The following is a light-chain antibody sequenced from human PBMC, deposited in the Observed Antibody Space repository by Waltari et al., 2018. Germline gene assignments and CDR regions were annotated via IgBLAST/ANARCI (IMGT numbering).Light chain of an antibody. CDR3: CSYAGSSTYVV. V-gene: IGLV2-23*02. CDR2: EVT. J-gene: IGLJ2*01. Sequence: QSALTQPASVSGSPGQSITISCTGTSSDVGGYNLFSWYQQHPGKAPKLMIYEVTKRPSGVSNRFSGSKSGNAASLTLSGLQAEDEADYYCCSYAGSSTYVVFGGGTKLTVL. CDR1: SSDVGGYNL.